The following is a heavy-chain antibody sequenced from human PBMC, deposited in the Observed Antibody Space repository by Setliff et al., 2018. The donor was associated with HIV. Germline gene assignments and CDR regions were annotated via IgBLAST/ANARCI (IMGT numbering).Heavy chain of an antibody. Sequence: SETLSLTCAVSGASISSGNWWSWVRQSPGKGLEWIGEIFHTGSTNYNPSLKSRVTISVDTSKNQVSLKVSSVTAADTAVYYCARGHGVYSGSYLAVYFDYWGQGTLVTVSS. D-gene: IGHD1-26*01. CDR1: GASISSGNW. CDR2: IFHTGST. CDR3: ARGHGVYSGSYLAVYFDY. V-gene: IGHV4-4*02. J-gene: IGHJ4*02.